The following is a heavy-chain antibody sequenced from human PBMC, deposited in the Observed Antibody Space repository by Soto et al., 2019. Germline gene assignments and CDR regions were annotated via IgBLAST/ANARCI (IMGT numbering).Heavy chain of an antibody. CDR2: ISGSDDST. V-gene: IGHV3-23*01. J-gene: IGHJ4*02. Sequence: GGSLRLSCAASGFPFSSYAMSWIRQAPGKGLEWVSAISGSDDSTYYADSVKGRFTISRDNSKNTLYLQMNSLRAEDTAVYYCAKWEELTGAYGGYWGQGTLVTVSS. CDR3: AKWEELTGAYGGY. CDR1: GFPFSSYA. D-gene: IGHD7-27*01.